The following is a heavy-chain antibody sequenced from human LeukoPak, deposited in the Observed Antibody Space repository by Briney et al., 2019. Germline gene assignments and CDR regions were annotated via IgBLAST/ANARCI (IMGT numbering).Heavy chain of an antibody. D-gene: IGHD2-21*01. Sequence: SVKVSCKASGGTFSSYAISWLRQAPGQGFEWLGMIIPILGTPDYAQKFQDRVTLTAGRSPSTVYLELSSLTSEDAALYYRARPYCVSVNCYNGQHHYYFDDWGQGTLVTVSS. CDR3: ARPYCVSVNCYNGQHHYYFDD. V-gene: IGHV1-69*04. CDR2: IIPILGTP. J-gene: IGHJ4*02. CDR1: GGTFSSYA.